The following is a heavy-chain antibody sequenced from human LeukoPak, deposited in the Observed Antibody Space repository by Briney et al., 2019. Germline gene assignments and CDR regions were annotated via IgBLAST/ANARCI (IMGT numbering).Heavy chain of an antibody. V-gene: IGHV4-4*02. J-gene: IGHJ4*02. D-gene: IGHD7-27*01. CDR2: INHSGST. CDR1: GGSISSTNW. Sequence: SGTLSLTCAVSGGSISSTNWWSWVRQPPGKGLEWIGEINHSGSTNYNPSLKSRVTISVDTSKNQFSLKLSSVTAADTAVYYCARQRLLGTRWGSGYWGQGTLVTVSS. CDR3: ARQRLLGTRWGSGY.